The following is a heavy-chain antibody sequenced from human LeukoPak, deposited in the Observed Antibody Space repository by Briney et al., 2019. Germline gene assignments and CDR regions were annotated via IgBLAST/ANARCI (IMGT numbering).Heavy chain of an antibody. CDR1: GFTFSSFG. CDR2: IRFNGSNK. D-gene: IGHD5-24*01. V-gene: IGHV3-30*02. CDR3: ARDLGMGTRVDF. Sequence: PGGSLRLSCAASGFTFSSFGMHWVRQAPGKGLEWVAFIRFNGSNKYYTDSVKGRFTISRDNSKNTLSLQMNSLRCEDTAVYYCARDLGMGTRVDFRGQGTLVTVSS. J-gene: IGHJ4*02.